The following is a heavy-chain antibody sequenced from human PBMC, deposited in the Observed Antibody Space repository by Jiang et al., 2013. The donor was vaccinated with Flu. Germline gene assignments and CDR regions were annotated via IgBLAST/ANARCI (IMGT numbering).Heavy chain of an antibody. CDR3: ARDHADCGGGSCPLEY. V-gene: IGHV4-30-4*01. J-gene: IGHJ4*02. CDR1: GGSISSADLL. D-gene: IGHD2-15*01. CDR2: SHYSGST. Sequence: SGSGLVKPSQTLSLTCTVSGGSISSADLLLELDPPGPQGRAWSGLAISHYSGSTYYNVSFKSRVTISVDTSNNQFSLRLTSVSAADTAVYYCARDHADCGGGSCPLEYWGQGXRGHRLL.